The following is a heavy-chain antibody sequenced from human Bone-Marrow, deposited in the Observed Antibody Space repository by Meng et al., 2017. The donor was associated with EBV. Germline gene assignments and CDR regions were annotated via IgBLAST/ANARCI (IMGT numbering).Heavy chain of an antibody. J-gene: IGHJ4*02. Sequence: SVEEWKKPGASVKVSWKASGYTFTSDGVSWVRQAPGQGLEWMGWISAYNGNTNYAQKLQGRVTMTTDTSTSTAYMELRSLRSDDTAVYYCARAPHDYEDYWGQGTLVTVSS. CDR2: ISAYNGNT. CDR1: GYTFTSDG. D-gene: IGHD4-17*01. CDR3: ARAPHDYEDY. V-gene: IGHV1-18*01.